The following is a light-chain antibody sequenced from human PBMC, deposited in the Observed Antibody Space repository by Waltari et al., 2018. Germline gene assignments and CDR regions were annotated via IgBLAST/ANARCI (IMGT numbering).Light chain of an antibody. V-gene: IGKV3-15*01. J-gene: IGKJ1*01. Sequence: ELVMTQSPATLSVAPVERAALSCRASQSVSSNLAWYQQQPGQAPRLLIYGASTRATGIPASFSGSGSGTEFTLTISSMQSEDFAVYYCQPYNNWPPWTFGQGTKVEIK. CDR3: QPYNNWPPWT. CDR1: QSVSSN. CDR2: GAS.